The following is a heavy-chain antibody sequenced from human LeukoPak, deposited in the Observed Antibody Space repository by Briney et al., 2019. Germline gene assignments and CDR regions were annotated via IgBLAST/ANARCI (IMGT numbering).Heavy chain of an antibody. D-gene: IGHD3-22*01. CDR1: GGSISSGGYY. J-gene: IGHJ4*02. CDR2: IYHSGST. CDR3: ARAFYYYDSSGYLFDY. Sequence: SQTLSLTCTVSGGSISSGGYYWSWIRQPPGKGLEWIGYIYHSGSTYYNPSLKSRVTISVDRSKNQFSLKLSSVTAADTAVYYCARAFYYYDSSGYLFDYWGQGTLVTVSS. V-gene: IGHV4-30-2*01.